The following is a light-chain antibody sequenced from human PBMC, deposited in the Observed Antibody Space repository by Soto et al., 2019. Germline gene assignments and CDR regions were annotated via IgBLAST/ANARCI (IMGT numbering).Light chain of an antibody. CDR2: AAS. CDR3: QQTYNSPET. Sequence: DIQMTQSPSSLSASVGDRVTITCRASQSIDNYLNWFQQKPGNPPKLLIYAASILQSGVPSRFSGRGSGTDFTLTISSLQPEDFATYYCQQTYNSPETFGQGTKVEIK. CDR1: QSIDNY. J-gene: IGKJ1*01. V-gene: IGKV1-39*01.